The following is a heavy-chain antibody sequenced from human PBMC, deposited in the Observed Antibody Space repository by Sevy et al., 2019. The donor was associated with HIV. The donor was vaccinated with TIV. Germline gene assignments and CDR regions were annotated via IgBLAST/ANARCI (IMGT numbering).Heavy chain of an antibody. V-gene: IGHV3-30*02. J-gene: IGHJ3*02. D-gene: IGHD6-6*01. CDR3: VKGDSSSSSDAEAFDI. CDR1: GFTFNTYG. Sequence: GESLKISCAASGFTFNTYGLHWVRQAPGKGLEWVAFIRFDESYKYYTDSVKGRFTISRDNSKNTLYLQMNSLRPEDTAVYYCVKGDSSSSSDAEAFDIWGQGTMVTVSS. CDR2: IRFDESYK.